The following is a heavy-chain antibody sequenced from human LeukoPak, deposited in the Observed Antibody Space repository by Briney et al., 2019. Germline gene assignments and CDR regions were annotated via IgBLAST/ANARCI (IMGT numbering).Heavy chain of an antibody. Sequence: SETLSLTCTVSGGSTSSYYWSWIRQPAGKGLEWIGRIYTSGSTNYNPSLKSRVTMSVDTSKNQFSLKLSSVTAADTAVYYCAREDCSGGSCYSLLMDVWGKGTTVTVSS. D-gene: IGHD2-15*01. J-gene: IGHJ6*03. CDR3: AREDCSGGSCYSLLMDV. CDR1: GGSTSSYY. CDR2: IYTSGST. V-gene: IGHV4-4*07.